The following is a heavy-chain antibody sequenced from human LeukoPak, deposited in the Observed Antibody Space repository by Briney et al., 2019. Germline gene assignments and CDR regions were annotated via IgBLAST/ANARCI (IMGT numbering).Heavy chain of an antibody. Sequence: GGSLRLSCAASGFTFSSYAMSWVRQAPGKGLEWVSAISGSGGSTYYADSVKGRFTISRDNAKNSLYLQMNSLRAEDTAVYYCARELGSGYSSGWAVWGQGTLVTVSS. CDR1: GFTFSSYA. CDR3: ARELGSGYSSGWAV. J-gene: IGHJ4*02. D-gene: IGHD6-19*01. V-gene: IGHV3-23*01. CDR2: ISGSGGST.